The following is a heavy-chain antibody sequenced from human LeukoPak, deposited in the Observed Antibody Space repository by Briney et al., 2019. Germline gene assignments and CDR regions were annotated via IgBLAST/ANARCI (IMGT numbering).Heavy chain of an antibody. CDR2: IYYSGST. CDR1: GGSISSSSYY. J-gene: IGHJ5*02. D-gene: IGHD4-11*01. Sequence: SETLSLTCTVSGGSISSSSYYWGWIRQPPGKGLEWIGSIYYSGSTYYNPSLKSRVTISVDTSKNQFSLKLSSVTAADTAVYYCARGRPRNYSNYVRHWFDPWGQGTLVTVSS. V-gene: IGHV4-39*01. CDR3: ARGRPRNYSNYVRHWFDP.